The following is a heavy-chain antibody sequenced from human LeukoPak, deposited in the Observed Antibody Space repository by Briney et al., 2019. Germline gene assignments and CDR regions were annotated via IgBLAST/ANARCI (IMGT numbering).Heavy chain of an antibody. V-gene: IGHV1-2*06. CDR2: IDPKTGGT. J-gene: IGHJ4*02. Sequence: GASVKVSCKASGYTFTGYYLHWVRQAPGQGLEWLGRIDPKTGGTKYAQKFQGRVTMTRDTSSSTAYMDLSSLRSDDTAVYYCARDYCSSTSCLFDYWGQGTLVTVSS. D-gene: IGHD2-2*01. CDR3: ARDYCSSTSCLFDY. CDR1: GYTFTGYY.